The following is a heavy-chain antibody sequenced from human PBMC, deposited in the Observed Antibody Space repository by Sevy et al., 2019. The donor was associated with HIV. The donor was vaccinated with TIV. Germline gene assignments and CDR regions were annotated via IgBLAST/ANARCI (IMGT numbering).Heavy chain of an antibody. CDR1: GGSISSSSYY. CDR2: IYYSGST. CDR3: ARVIVVVPAAMGGDFDY. Sequence: SETLSLTCTVSGGSISSSSYYWGWIRQPPGKGLEWIGSIYYSGSTYYNPSLKSRVTISVDTSKNQFSLKLSSVTAADTAVYYCARVIVVVPAAMGGDFDYWGQGTLVTVSS. J-gene: IGHJ4*02. D-gene: IGHD2-2*01. V-gene: IGHV4-39*01.